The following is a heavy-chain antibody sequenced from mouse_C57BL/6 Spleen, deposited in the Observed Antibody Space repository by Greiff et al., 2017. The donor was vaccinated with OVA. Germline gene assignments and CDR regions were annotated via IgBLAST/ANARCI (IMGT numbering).Heavy chain of an antibody. CDR2: IHPSDSDN. CDR1: GYTFTSYW. D-gene: IGHD1-1*01. V-gene: IGHV1-74*01. CDR3: AQITTVVGTGYFDV. J-gene: IGHJ1*03. Sequence: QVQLQQPGAELVKPGASVKVSCKASGYTFTSYWMHWVKQRPGQGLEWIGRIHPSDSDNNYNQKFKGKATLTVDKSSSTAYMQLSSLTSEDSAVYDCAQITTVVGTGYFDVWGTGTTVTVSS.